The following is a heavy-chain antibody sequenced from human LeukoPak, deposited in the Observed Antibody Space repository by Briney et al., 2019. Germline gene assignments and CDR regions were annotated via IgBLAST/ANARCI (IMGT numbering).Heavy chain of an antibody. V-gene: IGHV3-30*18. D-gene: IGHD5-12*01. CDR1: GFTFSSYG. J-gene: IGHJ4*02. CDR3: AKEGWLRGYFGY. Sequence: PGRSLRLSCAASGFTFSSYGMHWVRQAPGKGLEWVAVISYDGSNKYYADSVKGRFTISRDNSKNTLYLQMNSLRAEDTAVYYCAKEGWLRGYFGYWGQGTLVTVSS. CDR2: ISYDGSNK.